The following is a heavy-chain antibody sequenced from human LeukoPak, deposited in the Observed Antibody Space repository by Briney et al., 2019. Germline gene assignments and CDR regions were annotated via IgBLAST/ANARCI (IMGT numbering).Heavy chain of an antibody. CDR2: ISSGSSTI. J-gene: IGHJ3*02. CDR1: GFTFSSYS. D-gene: IGHD2-2*01. V-gene: IGHV3-48*01. CDR3: ARVMRPPSLYHEIAFDI. Sequence: SGGSLRVSCAASGFTFSSYSMNWVRQAPGEGLEWVSYISSGSSTIYYADSVKGRFTISRDNAKNSLYLQMNSLRAEDTAVYYCARVMRPPSLYHEIAFDIWAQGTTLTVST.